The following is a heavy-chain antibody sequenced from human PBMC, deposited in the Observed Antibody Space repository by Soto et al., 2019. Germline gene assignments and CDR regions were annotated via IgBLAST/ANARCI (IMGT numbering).Heavy chain of an antibody. CDR1: GFTFSSYS. D-gene: IGHD6-6*01. CDR3: ARDRGSSPYNWFDP. Sequence: GGSLRLSCAASGFTFSSYSMNWVRQAPGRGLEWVSYISSSSSTIYYADSVKGRFTISRDNAKNSLYLQMNSLRAEDTAVYYCARDRGSSPYNWFDPWGQGTLVTVSS. V-gene: IGHV3-48*01. CDR2: ISSSSSTI. J-gene: IGHJ5*02.